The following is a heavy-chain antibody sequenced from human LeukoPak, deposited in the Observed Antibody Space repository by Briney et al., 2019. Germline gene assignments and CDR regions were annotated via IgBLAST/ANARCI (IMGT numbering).Heavy chain of an antibody. D-gene: IGHD3-10*01. J-gene: IGHJ4*02. CDR3: GRNGRVRRVVKDLFEY. Sequence: GASVKVSCKTSGYTFTDYDITWVRQAPGQGLEWMGRVSPYNGNTYYSQRFQDRVTITKDTSTGTAYMDLRNLRTDDTAMYYCGRNGRVRRVVKDLFEYWGQGTLVAVSS. CDR2: VSPYNGNT. V-gene: IGHV1-18*01. CDR1: GYTFTDYD.